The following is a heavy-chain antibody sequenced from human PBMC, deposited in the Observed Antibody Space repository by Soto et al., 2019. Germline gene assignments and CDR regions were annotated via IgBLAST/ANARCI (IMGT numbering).Heavy chain of an antibody. CDR1: GFSFASYW. CDR3: ARQNYYRSGSQDSDS. Sequence: PGESLKISCKGSGFSFASYWIGWVRQMPGKGLEWMGIIYPGDSDTRYSPSFYGQVTISADKSISTAYLQWSSLQASDTATYYCARQNYYRSGSQDSDSWGQGTVVTVS. J-gene: IGHJ4*02. V-gene: IGHV5-51*01. D-gene: IGHD3-10*01. CDR2: IYPGDSDT.